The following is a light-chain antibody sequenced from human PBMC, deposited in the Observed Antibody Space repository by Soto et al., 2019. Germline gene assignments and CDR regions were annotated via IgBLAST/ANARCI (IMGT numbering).Light chain of an antibody. V-gene: IGLV2-23*01. J-gene: IGLJ1*01. Sequence: QSALTQPASVSGFPGQSIIISCTGISRSVDSYDFVSWYQQHPGKAPKLIIYEGTQRPSGVSNRFSGSKSDNAASLTISGLQAEDEADYYCCSYGKVFGTGTKLTVL. CDR3: CSYGKV. CDR2: EGT. CDR1: SRSVDSYDF.